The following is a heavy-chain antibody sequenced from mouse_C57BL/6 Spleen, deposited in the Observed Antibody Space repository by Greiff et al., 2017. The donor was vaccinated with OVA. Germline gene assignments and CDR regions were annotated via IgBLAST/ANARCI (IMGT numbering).Heavy chain of an antibody. CDR2: ICPRSGNT. CDR1: GYTFTSYG. D-gene: IGHD2-5*01. V-gene: IGHV1-81*01. Sequence: QVQLQQSGAELARPGASVKLSCKASGYTFTSYGISWVKQSTGQGLEWIGEICPRSGNTYYNEKFKGQATLTADKSSSPPYLEIRSLTSEAAADYFCARTYSNYVDYWGQGTTLTVSS. CDR3: ARTYSNYVDY. J-gene: IGHJ2*01.